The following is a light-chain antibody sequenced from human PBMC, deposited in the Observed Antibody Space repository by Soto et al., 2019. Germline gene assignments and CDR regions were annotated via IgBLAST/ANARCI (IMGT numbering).Light chain of an antibody. Sequence: EIVMTQSPVTLSVSPGDRATLSCRASQSVNSNLAWYQQKPGQTPKLLIYVASTRATGIPARFSGSGSGTEFTLHISSLQSEDFAVYSCQQYNVWPLTFGGGTKVEFK. J-gene: IGKJ4*01. V-gene: IGKV3-15*01. CDR1: QSVNSN. CDR3: QQYNVWPLT. CDR2: VAS.